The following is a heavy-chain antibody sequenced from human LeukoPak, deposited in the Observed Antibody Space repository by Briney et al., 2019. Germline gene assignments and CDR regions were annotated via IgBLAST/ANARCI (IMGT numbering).Heavy chain of an antibody. CDR2: IYISGST. J-gene: IGHJ4*02. CDR1: GGSISSDY. V-gene: IGHV4-4*07. D-gene: IGHD3-10*01. CDR3: ARGRYYGSGTLVYFDY. Sequence: PSETLSLTCTVSGGSISGGSISSDYWGWIRQPAGQGLEWIGRIYISGSTNSNPSLKSRVSMSVDTSKNQFSLKLTSVTAADTAVYYCARGRYYGSGTLVYFDYWGQGTLVTVSS.